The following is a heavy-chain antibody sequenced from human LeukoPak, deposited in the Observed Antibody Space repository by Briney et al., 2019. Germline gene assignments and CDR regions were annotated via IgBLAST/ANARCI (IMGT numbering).Heavy chain of an antibody. J-gene: IGHJ5*02. CDR2: IYHSGST. D-gene: IGHD3-3*01. CDR3: ARDVGAVRDTIFGVVGWFDP. Sequence: SETLSLTCAVSGGSISSSNWWSWVRQPPGKGLEWIGEIYHSGSTDYNPSLKSRVTISIDKSKNQFSLKLSSVTAADTAVYYCARDVGAVRDTIFGVVGWFDPWGQGTLVTVSS. V-gene: IGHV4-4*02. CDR1: GGSISSSNW.